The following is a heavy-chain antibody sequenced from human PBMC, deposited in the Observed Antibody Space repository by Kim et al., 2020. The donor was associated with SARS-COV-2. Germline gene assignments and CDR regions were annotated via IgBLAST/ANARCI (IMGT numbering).Heavy chain of an antibody. CDR2: IYYSGST. Sequence: SETLSLTCTVSGGSISSGGYYWSWIRQHPGKGLEWIGYIYYSGSTYYNPSLKSRVTISVDTSKNQFSLKLSSVTAADTAVYYCARDRSSGWPLGAFDIWGQGTMVTVSS. J-gene: IGHJ3*02. CDR3: ARDRSSGWPLGAFDI. V-gene: IGHV4-31*03. D-gene: IGHD6-19*01. CDR1: GGSISSGGYY.